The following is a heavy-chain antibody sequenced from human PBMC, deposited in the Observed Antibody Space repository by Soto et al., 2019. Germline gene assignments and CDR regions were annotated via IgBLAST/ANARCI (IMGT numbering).Heavy chain of an antibody. V-gene: IGHV3-23*01. CDR3: AKGSWIQQNYYYYGMDV. CDR1: GFTFSSYA. CDR2: ISGSGGST. D-gene: IGHD5-18*01. Sequence: GGSLRLSCAASGFTFSSYAMSWVRQAPGKGLEWVSAISGSGGSTYYADSVKGRFTISRDNSKNTLYLQMNSLRAEDTAVYYCAKGSWIQQNYYYYGMDVWGQGTTVTVSS. J-gene: IGHJ6*02.